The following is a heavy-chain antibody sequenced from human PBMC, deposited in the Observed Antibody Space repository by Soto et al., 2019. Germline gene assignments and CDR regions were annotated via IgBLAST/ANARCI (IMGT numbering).Heavy chain of an antibody. D-gene: IGHD3-22*01. CDR3: ARDHPARWDYYDSSGYYHYDAFDI. Sequence: GASVKVSCKASGGTFSSYAISWVRQAPGQGLEWMGGIIPIFGTANYAQKFQGRVTITADESTSTAYMELSSLRSEDTAVYYCARDHPARWDYYDSSGYYHYDAFDIWGQGTMVTVSS. J-gene: IGHJ3*02. V-gene: IGHV1-69*13. CDR1: GGTFSSYA. CDR2: IIPIFGTA.